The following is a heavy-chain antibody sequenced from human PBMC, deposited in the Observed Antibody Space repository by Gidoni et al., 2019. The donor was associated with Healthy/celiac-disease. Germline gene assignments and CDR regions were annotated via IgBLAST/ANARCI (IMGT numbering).Heavy chain of an antibody. CDR1: GFPFSSYA. Sequence: EVQLLASGGGLVQPGGSLRLSCAASGFPFSSYARSWGRQAPGKGLEWVSAISGRCGSTYYAYYVKGRFTISRDNSKNTLYLQLNSLRAEDTAVYYCAKANYDSSGYYTQGFDYWGQGTLVTVSS. V-gene: IGHV3-23*01. CDR2: ISGRCGST. CDR3: AKANYDSSGYYTQGFDY. D-gene: IGHD3-22*01. J-gene: IGHJ4*02.